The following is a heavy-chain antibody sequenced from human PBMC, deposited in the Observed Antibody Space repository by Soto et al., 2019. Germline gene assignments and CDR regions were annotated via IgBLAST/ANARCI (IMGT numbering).Heavy chain of an antibody. D-gene: IGHD1-1*01. CDR2: IVVGSGNT. V-gene: IGHV1-58*01. CDR1: GFTFTSSA. J-gene: IGHJ6*02. CDR3: AADPTTPYYYYGMDV. Sequence: SVKVSCKASGFTFTSSAVQWVRQARGQRLEWIGWIVVGSGNTNYAQKFQERVTITRDMSTSTAYMELSSLRSEDTAVYYCAADPTTPYYYYGMDVWGQGTTVTVSS.